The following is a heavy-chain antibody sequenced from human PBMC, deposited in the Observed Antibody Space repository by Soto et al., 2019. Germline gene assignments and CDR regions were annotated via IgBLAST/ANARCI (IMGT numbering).Heavy chain of an antibody. CDR1: GGSFSGYY. V-gene: IGHV4-34*01. D-gene: IGHD2-15*01. CDR3: ARVMGGDIVVVVAARAYDY. CDR2: INHGGST. J-gene: IGHJ4*02. Sequence: SETLSLTCAVYGGSFSGYYWSWIRQPPGKGLEWIGEINHGGSTNYNPSLKSRVTISVDTSKNQFSLKLSSVTAADTAVYYCARVMGGDIVVVVAARAYDYRGQGTLVTVPQ.